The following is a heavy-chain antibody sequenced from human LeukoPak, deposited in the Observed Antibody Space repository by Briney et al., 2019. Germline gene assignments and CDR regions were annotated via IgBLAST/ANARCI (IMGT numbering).Heavy chain of an antibody. D-gene: IGHD2-2*01. CDR1: GSSFTSYW. CDR3: ARSGAVVPAASQGGFQH. CDR2: IYPGDSDT. V-gene: IGHV5-51*01. Sequence: GEALQISCKGSGSSFTSYWIGWVRPMPGKGLGWMGIIYPGDSDTRYSPSFQGQVTISADKSISTAYLQWSSLKASDTAMYYCARSGAVVPAASQGGFQHWGQGTLVTVSS. J-gene: IGHJ1*01.